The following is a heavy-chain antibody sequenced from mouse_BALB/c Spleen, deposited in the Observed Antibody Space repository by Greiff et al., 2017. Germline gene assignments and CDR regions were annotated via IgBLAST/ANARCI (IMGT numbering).Heavy chain of an antibody. CDR1: GYSFTGYY. CDR2: ISCYNGAT. J-gene: IGHJ2*01. CDR3: ARGGKTTAPSFDY. V-gene: IGHV1S34*01. Sequence: LVKTGASVKISCKASGYSFTGYYMHWVKQSHGQSLEWIGYISCYNGATSYNQKFKGKATFTVDTSSSTAYMQFNSLTSEDSAVYYCARGGKTTAPSFDYWGQGTTLTVSS. D-gene: IGHD1-2*01.